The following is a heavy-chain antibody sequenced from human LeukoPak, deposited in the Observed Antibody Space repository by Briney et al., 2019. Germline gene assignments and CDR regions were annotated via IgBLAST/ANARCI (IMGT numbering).Heavy chain of an antibody. D-gene: IGHD5/OR15-5a*01. CDR3: ARDHPSTILLDY. Sequence: SVKVSCKASGGTFSSYAISWVRQAPGQGLEWMGRIIPIFGTANYAQKFQGRVTITTDESTGTAYMELSSLRSEDTAVYYCARDHPSTILLDYWGQGTLVTVSS. J-gene: IGHJ4*02. CDR1: GGTFSSYA. V-gene: IGHV1-69*05. CDR2: IIPIFGTA.